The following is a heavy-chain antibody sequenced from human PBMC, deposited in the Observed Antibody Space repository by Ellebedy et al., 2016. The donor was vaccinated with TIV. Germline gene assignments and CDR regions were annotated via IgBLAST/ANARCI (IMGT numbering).Heavy chain of an antibody. CDR3: ARGGAPTVVEIDY. CDR1: GFTFSSYS. D-gene: IGHD4-23*01. J-gene: IGHJ4*02. Sequence: GESLKISCAASGFTFSSYSMNWVRQAPGKGLEWVSSISSSSSYIYYADSVKGRFTISRDNAKNSLYLQMNSLRAEDTAVYYCARGGAPTVVEIDYWGQGTLVTVSS. V-gene: IGHV3-21*01. CDR2: ISSSSSYI.